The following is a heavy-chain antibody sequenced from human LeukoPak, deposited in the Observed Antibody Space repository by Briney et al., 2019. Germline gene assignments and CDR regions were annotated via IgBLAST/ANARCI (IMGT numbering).Heavy chain of an antibody. V-gene: IGHV4-39*01. D-gene: IGHD4-17*01. Sequence: SETLSLTCSVSGGSIRSSSYYWGWIRQPPGKGLEWIVSIYYSGSTYYNPSLKSRVTISVDTSKNQFSLKLSSVTAADTAVYYCARVYGDYMYYFDYWGQGTLVTVSS. J-gene: IGHJ4*02. CDR2: IYYSGST. CDR3: ARVYGDYMYYFDY. CDR1: GGSIRSSSYY.